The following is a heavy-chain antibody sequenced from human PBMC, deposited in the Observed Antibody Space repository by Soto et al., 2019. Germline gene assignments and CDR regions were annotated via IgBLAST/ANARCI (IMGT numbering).Heavy chain of an antibody. CDR2: INSDGSST. Sequence: PGGSLRLSCAASGFTFSSYWMHWVRQAPGKGLVWVSRINSDGSSTSYADSVKGRFTISRDNAKNTLYLQMNSLRAEDTAVYYSPRVSFQEPDLLYYSSYRDVWGKGPPVTVS. J-gene: IGHJ6*03. CDR1: GFTFSSYW. V-gene: IGHV3-74*01. D-gene: IGHD3-10*01. CDR3: PRVSFQEPDLLYYSSYRDV.